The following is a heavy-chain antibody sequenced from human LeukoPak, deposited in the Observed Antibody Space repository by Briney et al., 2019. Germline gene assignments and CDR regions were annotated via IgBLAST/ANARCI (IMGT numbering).Heavy chain of an antibody. D-gene: IGHD6-13*01. V-gene: IGHV3-30*18. J-gene: IGHJ4*02. CDR2: ISNDGSNI. CDR1: GFTFSNYG. CDR3: AKDLRGGSIWRYYFDY. Sequence: GGSLRLSCAASGFTFSNYGMHWVRQAPGKGLEWVALISNDGSNIYYADSVKGRFTISRDNSKNTLYLQTNSLRGEDTAVYYFAKDLRGGSIWRYYFDYWGQGTLVTVSS.